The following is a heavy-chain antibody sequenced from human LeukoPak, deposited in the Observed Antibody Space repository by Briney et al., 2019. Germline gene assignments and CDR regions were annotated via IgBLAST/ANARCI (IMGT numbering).Heavy chain of an antibody. CDR3: ARLYCSGGSCFAYFDY. D-gene: IGHD2-15*01. CDR2: INHSGST. V-gene: IGHV4-34*01. J-gene: IGHJ4*02. CDR1: GFTFSSYA. Sequence: GSLRLSCAASGFTFSSYAMSWVRQPPGKGLEWIGEINHSGSTNYNPSLKSRVTISVDTPKNQFSLKLSSVTAADTAVYYCARLYCSGGSCFAYFDYWGQGTLVTVSS.